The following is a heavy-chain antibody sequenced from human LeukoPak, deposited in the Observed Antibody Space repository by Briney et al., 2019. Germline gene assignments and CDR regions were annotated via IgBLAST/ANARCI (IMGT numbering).Heavy chain of an antibody. CDR2: ISGSGGST. Sequence: GESLRLSCAASGFTFSSYAMSWVRQAPGKGLEWVSAISGSGGSTYYADSVKGRFTISRDNSKNTLYVQVNSLRADDTALYYCVKDKGSAFWTSSHESYDAFDMWGQGTMVTVSS. CDR1: GFTFSSYA. V-gene: IGHV3-23*01. J-gene: IGHJ3*02. CDR3: VKDKGSAFWTSSHESYDAFDM. D-gene: IGHD3/OR15-3a*01.